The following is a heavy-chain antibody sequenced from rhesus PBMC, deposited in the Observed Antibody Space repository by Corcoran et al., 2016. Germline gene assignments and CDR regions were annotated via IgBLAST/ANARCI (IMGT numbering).Heavy chain of an antibody. CDR2: IYGSGSST. CDR1: GGSISSNY. CDR3: ARGRDEDDYGYYLSTYYFDY. D-gene: IGHD3-9*01. J-gene: IGHJ4*01. Sequence: QVQLQESGPGLVKPLETLSLTCAVSGGSISSNYWSWIRQPPGKGLEWIGYIYGSGSSTNSNPSLKSRVTLSVDTSKNQFSLKLSSVTAADTAVYYCARGRDEDDYGYYLSTYYFDYWGQGVLVTVSS. V-gene: IGHV4S11*01.